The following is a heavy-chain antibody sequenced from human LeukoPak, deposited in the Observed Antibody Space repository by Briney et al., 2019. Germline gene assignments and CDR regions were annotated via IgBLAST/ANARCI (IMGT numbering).Heavy chain of an antibody. CDR2: ISYDGSNK. V-gene: IGHV3-30-3*01. Sequence: PGGSLRLSCAASGFTFSSYAMHWVRQAPGKGLEWVAVISYDGSNKYYADSVKGRFTISRDNSKNTLYLQMNSLRAEDTAVYYCAGEDYGDYSSSWYYFDYWGQGTLVTVSS. CDR3: AGEDYGDYSSSWYYFDY. D-gene: IGHD4-17*01. CDR1: GFTFSSYA. J-gene: IGHJ4*02.